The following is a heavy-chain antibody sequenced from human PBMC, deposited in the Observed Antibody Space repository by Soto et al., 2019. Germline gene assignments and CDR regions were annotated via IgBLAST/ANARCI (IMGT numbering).Heavy chain of an antibody. Sequence: QVQLVESGGGVVQPGRSLRLSCAASGFTFSSYGMHWVRQAPGKGLEWVAVISYDGSNKYYADSVKGRFTISRDNSKNTLYLKMNSLRAEDTAVYYCAKDSGRIMITLLGPRLGYFQHWGQGTLVTVSS. CDR1: GFTFSSYG. D-gene: IGHD3-16*01. J-gene: IGHJ1*01. CDR3: AKDSGRIMITLLGPRLGYFQH. V-gene: IGHV3-30*18. CDR2: ISYDGSNK.